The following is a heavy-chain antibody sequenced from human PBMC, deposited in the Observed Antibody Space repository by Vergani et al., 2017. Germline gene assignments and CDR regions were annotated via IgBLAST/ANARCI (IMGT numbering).Heavy chain of an antibody. CDR2: IYSGGST. CDR3: AKDLIAVAEKAPY. V-gene: IGHV3-66*03. D-gene: IGHD6-19*01. CDR1: GFTVSSNY. J-gene: IGHJ4*02. Sequence: EVQLVESGGGLIQPGGSLRLSCAASGFTVSSNYMSWVRQAPGKGLEWVSVIYSGGSTYYADSVKGRFTISRDNSKNTLYLQMNSLRAEDTAVYYCAKDLIAVAEKAPYWGQGTLVTVSS.